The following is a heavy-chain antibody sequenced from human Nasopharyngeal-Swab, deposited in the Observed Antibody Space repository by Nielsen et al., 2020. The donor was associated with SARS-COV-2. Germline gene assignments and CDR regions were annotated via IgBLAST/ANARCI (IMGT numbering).Heavy chain of an antibody. Sequence: ASVKVSCKASGYTFSDYYIHWVRQAPGQGLEWMEWINPYNGNTDSGQQHQDRVTMTTDTSTGTAYMELGSLRSDDTAIYYCARGRVSYSSSSALAYWGQGTLVSVSS. J-gene: IGHJ4*02. CDR1: GYTFSDYY. D-gene: IGHD6-6*01. CDR3: ARGRVSYSSSSALAY. V-gene: IGHV1-18*01. CDR2: INPYNGNT.